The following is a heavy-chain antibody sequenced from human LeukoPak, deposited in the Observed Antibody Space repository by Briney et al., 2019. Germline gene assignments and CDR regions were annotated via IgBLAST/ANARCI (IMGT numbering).Heavy chain of an antibody. J-gene: IGHJ4*02. Sequence: GGSLRLSCAASGFMFSDYWMTWVRQVPGKGLERVANIKEDGTEKYHVESVRGRFTISRENRKNSLYLQMSSLRDDDTAVYYCTRDRGWQQFDYWGQGTLVTVSS. CDR1: GFMFSDYW. CDR3: TRDRGWQQFDY. CDR2: IKEDGTEK. D-gene: IGHD5-24*01. V-gene: IGHV3-7*01.